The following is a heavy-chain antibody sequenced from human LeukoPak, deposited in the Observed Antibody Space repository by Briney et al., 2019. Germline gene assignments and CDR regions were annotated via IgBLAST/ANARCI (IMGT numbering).Heavy chain of an antibody. D-gene: IGHD2-8*01. CDR3: ARESVLSGAFDI. CDR2: INPNSGGT. CDR1: GYTFTGYY. Sequence: ASVKVSCKASGYTFTGYYMHWVRQAPGQGLEWMGWINPNSGGTNYAQKLQGRVTMTTDTSTSTAYMELRSLRSDDTAVYYCARESVLSGAFDIWGQGTMVTVSS. J-gene: IGHJ3*02. V-gene: IGHV1-2*02.